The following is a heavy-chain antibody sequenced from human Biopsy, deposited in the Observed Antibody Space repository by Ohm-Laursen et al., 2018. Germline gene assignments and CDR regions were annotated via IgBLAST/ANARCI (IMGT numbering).Heavy chain of an antibody. CDR3: ARVFCTSTTCYGLLDN. CDR1: GYTFTSYD. D-gene: IGHD2/OR15-2a*01. J-gene: IGHJ4*02. CDR2: ISPYNDKT. V-gene: IGHV1-18*01. Sequence: SVYPSCTASGYTFTSYDISCVRQAPGQGLGWMGWISPYNDKTSYPPKLQDRVTMTSDTSTNAAHMELRSLRSDDPAVYYCARVFCTSTTCYGLLDNWGQGTLVTVSS.